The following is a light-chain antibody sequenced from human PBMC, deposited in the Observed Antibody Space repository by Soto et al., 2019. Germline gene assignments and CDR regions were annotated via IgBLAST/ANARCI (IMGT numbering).Light chain of an antibody. J-gene: IGKJ2*01. CDR2: DAS. CDR1: QSISSW. V-gene: IGKV1-5*01. Sequence: DIQMTQSPSTLSASVGDRVTITCRASQSISSWLAWYQQKPGKAPKLLIYDASSLESGVPSRFSGSGSGTEFTLTISSLQPDDFATYYCKQYNSYLYTFGQGTNVDIK. CDR3: KQYNSYLYT.